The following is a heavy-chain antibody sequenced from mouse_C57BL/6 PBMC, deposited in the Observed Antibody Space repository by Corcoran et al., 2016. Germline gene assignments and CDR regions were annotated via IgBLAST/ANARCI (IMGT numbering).Heavy chain of an antibody. J-gene: IGHJ2*01. D-gene: IGHD1-1*01. Sequence: QVQLKQSGAELVRPGASLKLSCKPPAYTFTAYFKNWVKQRPGQGLEWIARIVPGSGNTYYNEKFKGKATLTAEKSSSTAYMQLSSLTSEDSAVYFCANYYGSSYGWGQGTTLTVSS. V-gene: IGHV1-76*01. CDR2: IVPGSGNT. CDR3: ANYYGSSYG. CDR1: AYTFTAYF.